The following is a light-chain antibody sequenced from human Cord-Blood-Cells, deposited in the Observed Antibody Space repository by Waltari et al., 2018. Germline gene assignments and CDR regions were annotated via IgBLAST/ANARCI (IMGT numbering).Light chain of an antibody. CDR2: GAS. Sequence: EIVMTQSPATLSVSPGERATLSCRASQSVSSNLAWYQQKPGQAPRLLIYGASTRATGIPARFSGSGSGKEFALTISSLQSEDFAVDYCQQYNNWPPLTFGGGTKVEIK. CDR1: QSVSSN. V-gene: IGKV3-15*01. J-gene: IGKJ4*01. CDR3: QQYNNWPPLT.